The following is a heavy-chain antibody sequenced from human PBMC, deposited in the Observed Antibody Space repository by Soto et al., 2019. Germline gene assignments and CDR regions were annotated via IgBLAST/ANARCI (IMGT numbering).Heavy chain of an antibody. CDR2: ISGSGGST. CDR1: GFTFSNYA. D-gene: IGHD2-2*02. V-gene: IGHV3-23*01. J-gene: IGHJ4*02. Sequence: EVQLLESGGGLVQPGGSLRLSCAASGFTFSNYAMNWVRQAPGKGLEWVSVISGSGGSTYYTDSVKGRFTISRDNSKNTLYLQMNSLRAEDTAVYYCAKSLFCGSTSCYNGEFGYWGQGTLVTVSS. CDR3: AKSLFCGSTSCYNGEFGY.